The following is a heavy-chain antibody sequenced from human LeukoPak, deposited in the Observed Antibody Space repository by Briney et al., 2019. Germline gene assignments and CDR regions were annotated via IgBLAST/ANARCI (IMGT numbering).Heavy chain of an antibody. D-gene: IGHD6-19*01. CDR1: GYTFTGYY. J-gene: IGHJ5*02. V-gene: IGHV1-2*02. Sequence: ASVKVSCKASGYTFTGYYIHWVRQAPGQGLEWMGWINPHSGGTNYAQKFQGGVTMTRDTSITTAYMELSSLRSDDTAVYYCASHPVAGYHWFDPWGQGTLVTVSS. CDR2: INPHSGGT. CDR3: ASHPVAGYHWFDP.